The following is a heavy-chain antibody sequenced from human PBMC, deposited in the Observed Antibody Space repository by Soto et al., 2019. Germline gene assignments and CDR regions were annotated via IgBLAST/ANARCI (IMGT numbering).Heavy chain of an antibody. J-gene: IGHJ4*02. CDR1: GYTFTSYD. Sequence: QVQLVQSGAEVKKPGASVKVSCKASGYTFTSYDINWVRQATGQGLEWMGLMNPNRCNTGYALKIQRRFNTTGNTSISTDYKDLSSLRSEDTALYYCAIERSLAADYWGQGTLVTVSS. CDR2: MNPNRCNT. D-gene: IGHD6-25*01. CDR3: AIERSLAADY. V-gene: IGHV1-8*01.